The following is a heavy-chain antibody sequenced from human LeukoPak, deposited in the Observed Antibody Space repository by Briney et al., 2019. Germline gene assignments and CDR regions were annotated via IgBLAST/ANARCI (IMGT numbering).Heavy chain of an antibody. Sequence: ASVKVSCKASGYTFTSYGISWVRQAPGQGLEWMGRINPNSGGTNYAQKFQGRVTMTRDTSISTAYMELSRLRSDDTAVYYCAATDLRYYYDSLKFDPWGQGTLVTVSS. J-gene: IGHJ5*02. CDR2: INPNSGGT. CDR3: AATDLRYYYDSLKFDP. D-gene: IGHD3-22*01. CDR1: GYTFTSYG. V-gene: IGHV1-2*06.